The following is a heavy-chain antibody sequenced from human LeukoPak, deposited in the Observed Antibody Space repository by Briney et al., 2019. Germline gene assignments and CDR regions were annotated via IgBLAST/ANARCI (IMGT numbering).Heavy chain of an antibody. CDR1: GGSLSSGSYY. CDR3: ARQSSGWYRDAFDI. Sequence: SETLSLTCTVSGGSLSSGSYYWSWIRQPPGKGLEWIGYIYYSGSTNYNPSLKSRVTISVDTFKNQFSLRLSSVTAADTAVYYCARQSSGWYRDAFDIWGQGTMVTVSS. J-gene: IGHJ3*02. D-gene: IGHD6-19*01. CDR2: IYYSGST. V-gene: IGHV4-61*01.